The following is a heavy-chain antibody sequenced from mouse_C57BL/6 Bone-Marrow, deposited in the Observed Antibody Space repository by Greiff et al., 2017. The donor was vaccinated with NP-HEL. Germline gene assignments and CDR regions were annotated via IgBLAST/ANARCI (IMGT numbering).Heavy chain of an antibody. V-gene: IGHV1-55*01. CDR2: IYPGSGST. J-gene: IGHJ2*01. Sequence: QVQLQQPGAELVKPGASVTMSCKASGYTFTSYWITWVKQRPGQGLEWIGDIYPGSGSTNYNEKFKSKATLTVDTSSSTAYMQLRSLTSEDSAVDYCARGSGNYDYFDYWGQGTTLTVSS. CDR1: GYTFTSYW. CDR3: ARGSGNYDYFDY. D-gene: IGHD2-1*01.